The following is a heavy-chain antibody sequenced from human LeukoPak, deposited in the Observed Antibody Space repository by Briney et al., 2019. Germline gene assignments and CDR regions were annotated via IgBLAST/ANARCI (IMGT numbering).Heavy chain of an antibody. J-gene: IGHJ3*02. Sequence: GGSLRVSCAASGFTFRSYGMHWVRQAPGKGLEWLAAISHDGSKKYYADSVNGRFTISRDNSKNTLWLQMNSLRAEDTAVYYCAKWDYAGMTRAFDIWGQGTLVTFSS. CDR3: AKWDYAGMTRAFDI. CDR1: GFTFRSYG. D-gene: IGHD3-16*01. V-gene: IGHV3-30*18. CDR2: ISHDGSKK.